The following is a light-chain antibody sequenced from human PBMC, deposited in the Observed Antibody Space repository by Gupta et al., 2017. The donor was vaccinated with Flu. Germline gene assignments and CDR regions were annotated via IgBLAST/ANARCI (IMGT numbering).Light chain of an antibody. Sequence: DIQMTQSTSSLSASVGDRVTITCRASQAISNYLAWYQQKPGKVPKLLIYSASTLQSGVPSRFSGSGSGTDFTLTISSLQPEDVATYYCQNYNTAPRTFGGGTKVEI. CDR1: QAISNY. V-gene: IGKV1-27*01. J-gene: IGKJ4*01. CDR3: QNYNTAPRT. CDR2: SAS.